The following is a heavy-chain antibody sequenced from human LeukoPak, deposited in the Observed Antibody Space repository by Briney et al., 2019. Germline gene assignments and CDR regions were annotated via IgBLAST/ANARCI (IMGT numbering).Heavy chain of an antibody. J-gene: IGHJ5*02. V-gene: IGHV1-2*02. Sequence: ASVKVSCKASGYTFTGYYMHWVRQAPGQGLEWTGWINPNSGGTNYAQKFQGRVTMTRDTSISTAYMELSRLRSDDTAVYYCALLGYCSSTSCYRFDPWGQGTLVTVSS. CDR2: INPNSGGT. CDR1: GYTFTGYY. D-gene: IGHD2-2*01. CDR3: ALLGYCSSTSCYRFDP.